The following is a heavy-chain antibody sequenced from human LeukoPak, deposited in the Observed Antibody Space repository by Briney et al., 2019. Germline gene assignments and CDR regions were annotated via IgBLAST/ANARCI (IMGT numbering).Heavy chain of an antibody. Sequence: GGSLRLSCAASGFTFSSYSMNWVRQAPGKGLEWVSSISSSSSYIYYADSVKGRFTISRDNAKNPLYLQMNSLRAEDTAVYYCARESGDGYCSSTSCYTNWFDPWGQGTLVTVSS. V-gene: IGHV3-21*04. D-gene: IGHD2-2*02. CDR2: ISSSSSYI. CDR1: GFTFSSYS. CDR3: ARESGDGYCSSTSCYTNWFDP. J-gene: IGHJ5*02.